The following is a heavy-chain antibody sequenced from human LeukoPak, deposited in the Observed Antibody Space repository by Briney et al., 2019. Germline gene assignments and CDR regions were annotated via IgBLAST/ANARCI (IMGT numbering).Heavy chain of an antibody. J-gene: IGHJ3*02. CDR2: IYYSGST. CDR3: AAGASGYFRDLDAFDI. Sequence: SETLSLTCTVSGGSISSYYWSWIRQPPGKGLEWIGYIYYSGSTNYNPSLKSRVTISVDTSKNQFSLKLSSVTAADTAVYYCAAGASGYFRDLDAFDIWGQGTMVTVSS. CDR1: GGSISSYY. D-gene: IGHD3-22*01. V-gene: IGHV4-59*08.